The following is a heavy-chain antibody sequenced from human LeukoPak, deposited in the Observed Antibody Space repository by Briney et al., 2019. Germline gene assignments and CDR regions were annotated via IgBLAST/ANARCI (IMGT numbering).Heavy chain of an antibody. V-gene: IGHV3-15*07. CDR3: TTALIYCSSTSCYSSYYGMDV. CDR1: GFTFSNAW. CDR2: IKSKTDGGTT. Sequence: GVSLRHSCAASGFTFSNAWMNWVRQAPGKGLEWVGRIKSKTDGGTTDYAAPVKGRFTTSRDDSKNTLYLQMNSLKTEDTAVYYCTTALIYCSSTSCYSSYYGMDVWGQGTTVTVSS. D-gene: IGHD2-2*01. J-gene: IGHJ6*02.